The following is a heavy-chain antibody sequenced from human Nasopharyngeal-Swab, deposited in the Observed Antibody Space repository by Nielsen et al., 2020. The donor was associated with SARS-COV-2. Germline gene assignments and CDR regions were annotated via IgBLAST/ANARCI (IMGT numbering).Heavy chain of an antibody. J-gene: IGHJ3*02. Sequence: SETLSLTCTVSGGSISSGGYYWSWIRQHPGKGLEWIGYIYYSGSTYYNPSLKSRVTISVDTSKNQFSLKLSSVTTADTAVYYCARATEIEAFDIWGQGTMVTVSS. CDR3: ARATEIEAFDI. D-gene: IGHD5-24*01. CDR2: IYYSGST. CDR1: GGSISSGGYY. V-gene: IGHV4-31*03.